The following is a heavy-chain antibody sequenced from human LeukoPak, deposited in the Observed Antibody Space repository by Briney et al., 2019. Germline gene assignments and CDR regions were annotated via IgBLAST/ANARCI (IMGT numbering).Heavy chain of an antibody. J-gene: IGHJ3*02. CDR1: GFTFSDYY. V-gene: IGHV3-11*01. CDR2: ISGSGSTI. Sequence: PGGSLRLSCAASGFTFSDYYMSWIRQAPGKGLEWVSYISGSGSTIYYADSVKGRFTISRDNAKNSLYLQMNSLRAEDTAVYYCARGQRTGDLDAFDIWGQGTMVTVSS. CDR3: ARGQRTGDLDAFDI. D-gene: IGHD4-17*01.